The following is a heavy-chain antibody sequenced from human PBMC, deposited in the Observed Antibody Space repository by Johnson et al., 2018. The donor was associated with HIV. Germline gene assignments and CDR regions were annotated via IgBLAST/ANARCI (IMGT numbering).Heavy chain of an antibody. CDR2: ISYDGSNK. V-gene: IGHV3-30-3*01. Sequence: QVLLVESGGGVVQPGRSLRLSCAASGFTFSSYAMHWVRQAPGKGLEWVAVISYDGSNKYYADSVKGRFTIDSYNSKNTLYRQMNSLRAEDTAVYYCAKGTTVVTPELAFDIWGQGTMVTVSS. D-gene: IGHD4-23*01. CDR3: AKGTTVVTPELAFDI. J-gene: IGHJ3*02. CDR1: GFTFSSYA.